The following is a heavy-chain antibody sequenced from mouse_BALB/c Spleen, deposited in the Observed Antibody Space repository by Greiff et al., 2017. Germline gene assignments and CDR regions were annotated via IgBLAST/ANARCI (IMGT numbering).Heavy chain of an antibody. D-gene: IGHD2-1*01. CDR3: ERVSYYGKGYFDV. Sequence: QVQLQQPGAELVTPGASVKMSCKASGYTFTDYWMHWVKQRPGQGLEWIGAIDTSDSYTSYNQKFKGKATLTVDKSSSTTYMQLSSLTSEDSAVYNCERVSYYGKGYFDVWGEGTTVTVSA. CDR1: GYTFTDYW. CDR2: IDTSDSYT. V-gene: IGHV1-69*02. J-gene: IGHJ1*01.